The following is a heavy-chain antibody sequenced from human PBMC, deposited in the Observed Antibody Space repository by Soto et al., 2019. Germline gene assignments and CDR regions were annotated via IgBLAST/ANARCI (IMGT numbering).Heavy chain of an antibody. CDR3: ARQGYSSGWRAPAFIDY. D-gene: IGHD6-19*01. V-gene: IGHV4-39*01. Sequence: PSETLSLTCTVSGGSMSSTSDLWGWIRQPPGKGLEWIGSIYYSGNTYYNPSLRSRVTISVDTSKNQFSLKLSSVTAADTAVYYCARQGYSSGWRAPAFIDYWGQGTLVTLSS. CDR2: IYYSGNT. CDR1: GGSMSSTSDL. J-gene: IGHJ4*02.